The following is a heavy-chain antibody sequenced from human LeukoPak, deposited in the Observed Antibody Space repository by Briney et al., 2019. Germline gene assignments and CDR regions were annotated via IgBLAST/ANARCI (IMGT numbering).Heavy chain of an antibody. D-gene: IGHD5-24*01. CDR1: GGSIRSYS. V-gene: IGHV4-59*01. Sequence: SETLSLTCTVSGGSIRSYSWRWMRQPPGKGGEWIGYINYSGSTTSNPSLTSRVVISVDTSKNQFSLKLSSVTAADTAVYYCARVEMATITSFDYWGQGTLVTVSS. CDR3: ARVEMATITSFDY. CDR2: INYSGST. J-gene: IGHJ4*02.